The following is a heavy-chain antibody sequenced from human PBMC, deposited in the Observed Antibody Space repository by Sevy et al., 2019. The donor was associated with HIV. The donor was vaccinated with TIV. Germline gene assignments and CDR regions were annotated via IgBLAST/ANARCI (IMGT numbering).Heavy chain of an antibody. J-gene: IGHJ4*02. CDR2: INEDGSRL. CDR1: GFTFSDSW. CDR3: ARDRAYSALEY. D-gene: IGHD5-18*01. V-gene: IGHV3-7*01. Sequence: GGSLRLSCVASGFTFSDSWMTWVRQAPGKGLERIAFINEDGSRLGYVDSVRGRFTISRENTKNSLYLQMNSLRAEDTAVYFCARDRAYSALEYGGQGTRVTVSS.